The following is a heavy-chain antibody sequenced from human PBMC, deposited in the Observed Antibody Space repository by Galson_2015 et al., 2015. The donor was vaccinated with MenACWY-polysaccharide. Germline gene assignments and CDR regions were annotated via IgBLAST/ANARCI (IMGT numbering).Heavy chain of an antibody. CDR3: ARVVYSGYESHLKY. CDR2: ISTSGSS. CDR1: RGAIYSYY. D-gene: IGHD5-12*01. Sequence: ETLSLTCTVSRGAIYSYYWSWIRQPAGKGLEWIGRISTSGSSTYNPSLKGRVSMSIDMPKNQISLRLTSATAADTAVYFCARVVYSGYESHLKYWGPGILVTVSS. V-gene: IGHV4-4*07. J-gene: IGHJ4*02.